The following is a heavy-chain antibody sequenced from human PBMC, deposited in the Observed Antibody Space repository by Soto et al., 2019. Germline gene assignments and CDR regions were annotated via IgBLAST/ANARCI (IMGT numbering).Heavy chain of an antibody. V-gene: IGHV3-30-3*01. CDR3: ARVRMYSSPTKSYYFDY. D-gene: IGHD6-19*01. J-gene: IGHJ4*02. Sequence: PGGSLRLSCAASGFTFSSCAMHWVRQAPGKGLEWVAVISYDGSNKYYADSVKGRFTISRDNSKNTLYLQMNSLRAEDTAVYYCARVRMYSSPTKSYYFDYWGQGTLVTVSS. CDR1: GFTFSSCA. CDR2: ISYDGSNK.